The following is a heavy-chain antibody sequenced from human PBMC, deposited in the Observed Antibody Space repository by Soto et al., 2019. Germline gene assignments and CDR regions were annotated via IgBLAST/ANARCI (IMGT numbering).Heavy chain of an antibody. CDR2: TYYRSKWYN. V-gene: IGHV6-1*01. J-gene: IGHJ3*01. D-gene: IGHD5-12*01. CDR3: ARVPNPFRLKIGYEYAFYF. CDR1: GDSVSSNSAA. Sequence: SQTLSLTCAISGDSVSSNSAAWNWIRQSPSRGLEWLGRTYYRSKWYNDYAVSVKSRITINPDTSKNQFSLQLNSVTPEDTAVYYCARVPNPFRLKIGYEYAFYFWGQGTMVTVSS.